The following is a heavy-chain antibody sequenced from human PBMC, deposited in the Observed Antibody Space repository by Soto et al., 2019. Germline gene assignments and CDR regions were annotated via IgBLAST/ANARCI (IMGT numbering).Heavy chain of an antibody. CDR3: ARGTRITIFGVVIMGNWFDP. CDR1: GGSFSGYY. V-gene: IGHV4-34*01. J-gene: IGHJ5*02. D-gene: IGHD3-3*01. Sequence: SETLSLTCAVYGGSFSGYYWSWIRQPPGKGLEWIGEINHSGSTNYNPSLKSRVTISVDTSKNQFSLKLSSVTAADTAVYYCARGTRITIFGVVIMGNWFDPWGQGTLVTVSS. CDR2: INHSGST.